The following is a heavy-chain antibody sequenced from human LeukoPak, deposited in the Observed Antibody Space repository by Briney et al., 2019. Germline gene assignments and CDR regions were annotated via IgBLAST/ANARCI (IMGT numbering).Heavy chain of an antibody. CDR1: GGSVSNSRVY. V-gene: IGHV4-39*07. CDR3: ARGASRDGSGY. CDR2: IYYNGRT. Sequence: SETLSLSCTVSGGSVSNSRVYWGWIRQTPGEGLEWIGSIYYNGRTYYHPSLKSRVTISVDTPKNQFSLRLTSVTAADTAVYYCARGASRDGSGYWGQGTLVTVSS. J-gene: IGHJ4*02. D-gene: IGHD5-24*01.